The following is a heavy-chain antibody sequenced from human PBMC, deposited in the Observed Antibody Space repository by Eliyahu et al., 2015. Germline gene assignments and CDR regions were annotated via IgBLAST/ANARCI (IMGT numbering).Heavy chain of an antibody. CDR3: ARDSGASWYGEVDY. CDR1: GFTFDXXG. V-gene: IGHV3-9*01. CDR2: ISSNGGKI. D-gene: IGHD3-10*01. J-gene: IGHJ4*01. Sequence: EVHLVESGGGLVQPGRSLRXXCVVSGFTFDXXGMHWVRQAPGKGLEWVAGISSNGGKIGYADSVXGRFTISRDDAQNSLYLQMSSLRVEDTALYYCARDSGASWYGEVDYWGPGTRVTVSS.